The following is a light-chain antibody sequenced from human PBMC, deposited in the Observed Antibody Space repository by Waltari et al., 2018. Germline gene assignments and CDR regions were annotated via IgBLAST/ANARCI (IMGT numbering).Light chain of an antibody. CDR1: SSDIGDYDY. CDR3: CSYAGTNNFYV. CDR2: EVI. V-gene: IGLV2-8*01. J-gene: IGLJ1*01. Sequence: QSALTQPPSASGSPGESVTISCTGTSSDIGDYDYVSWYQQHPGKAPKLMIYEVIKRPSGVPDRFSGSKSGNTASLTVSGLQAEDEAYYYCCSYAGTNNFYVFGTGTKVTVL.